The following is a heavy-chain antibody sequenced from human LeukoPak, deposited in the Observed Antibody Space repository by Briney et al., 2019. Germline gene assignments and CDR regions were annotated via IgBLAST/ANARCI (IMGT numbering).Heavy chain of an antibody. CDR1: GGPISSSSYY. CDR3: AREVRAAGFFWFDP. V-gene: IGHV4-39*07. D-gene: IGHD6-13*01. CDR2: IYYSGST. J-gene: IGHJ5*02. Sequence: SETLSLTCTVSGGPISSSSYYWGWIRQPPGKGLEWIGSIYYSGSTYYNPSLKSRVTISVDTSKNQFSLKLSSVTAADTAVYYCAREVRAAGFFWFDPWGQGTLVTVSS.